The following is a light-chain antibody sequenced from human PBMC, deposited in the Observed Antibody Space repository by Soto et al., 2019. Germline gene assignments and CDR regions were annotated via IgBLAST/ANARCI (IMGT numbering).Light chain of an antibody. J-gene: IGKJ3*01. CDR1: QSVSSSS. CDR2: GAS. CDR3: QQSGTSPFT. V-gene: IGKV3-20*01. Sequence: EIVLTQSPGTLSLSPGERATLSCRASQSVSSSSLAWYQQKPGQAPRLLIFGASRRAPGIPDRFRGSGSGTDFTRTISRLEPEDFAVYYCQQSGTSPFTFGPGTKVDIK.